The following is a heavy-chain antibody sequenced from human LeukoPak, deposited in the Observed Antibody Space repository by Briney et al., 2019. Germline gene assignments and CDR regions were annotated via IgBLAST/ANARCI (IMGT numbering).Heavy chain of an antibody. Sequence: ASVKVSCKASGYTFTGYYMHWVRQAPGQGLEWMGWINPNSGGTNYAQKFQGRVTMTRDTSISTAYMELSRLRSDGTAVYYCARGRGRRDGYTSFDYWGQGTLVTVSS. J-gene: IGHJ4*02. V-gene: IGHV1-2*02. CDR3: ARGRGRRDGYTSFDY. CDR1: GYTFTGYY. CDR2: INPNSGGT. D-gene: IGHD5-24*01.